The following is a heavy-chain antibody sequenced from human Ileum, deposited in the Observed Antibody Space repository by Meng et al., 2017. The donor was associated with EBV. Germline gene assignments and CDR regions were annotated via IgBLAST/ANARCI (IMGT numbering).Heavy chain of an antibody. J-gene: IGHJ4*02. CDR3: TRAGNYRHDY. V-gene: IGHV3-74*01. D-gene: IGHD5-24*01. Sequence: EVDVGLTRGGSGHAGVHHWRSFATAGFHFRDYRMHWVRQAPGGGLVWVSRITTEGSTSNHAESMNGRFTISRDNAKHTLYLQMNSLGAEDSAVYYCTRAGNYRHDYWGQGTLVTVSS. CDR1: GFHFRDYR. CDR2: ITTEGSTS.